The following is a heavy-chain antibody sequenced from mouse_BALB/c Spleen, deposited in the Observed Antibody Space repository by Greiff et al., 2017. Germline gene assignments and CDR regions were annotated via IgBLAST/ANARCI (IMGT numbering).Heavy chain of an antibody. V-gene: IGHV3-6*02. D-gene: IGHD2-14*01. CDR1: GYSITSGYY. CDR3: ARYRYDAMDY. Sequence: EVKLQESGPGLVKPSQSLSLTCSVTGYSITSGYYWNWIRQFPGNKLEWMGYISYDGSNNYNPSLKNRFSITRDTSKNQFFLKLNSVTTEDTATYYCARYRYDAMDYWGQGTSVTVSS. CDR2: ISYDGSN. J-gene: IGHJ4*01.